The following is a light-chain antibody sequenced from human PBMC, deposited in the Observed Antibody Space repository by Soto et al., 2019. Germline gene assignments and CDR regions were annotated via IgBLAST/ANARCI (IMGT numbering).Light chain of an antibody. CDR3: QVWDRSSNRVV. J-gene: IGLJ2*01. CDR1: NVGSKS. V-gene: IGLV3-21*02. CDR2: DDS. Sequence: SYELTQPPSVSVAPGQTARITCGGTNVGSKSVHWYQQKPGQAPVLVVYDDSDRPSGIPERFSGSNSGNTATLTISRVEAGDEADYYCQVWDRSSNRVVFGGGTKLTVL.